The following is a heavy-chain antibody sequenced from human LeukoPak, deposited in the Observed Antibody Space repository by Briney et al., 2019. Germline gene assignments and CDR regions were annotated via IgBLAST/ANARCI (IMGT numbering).Heavy chain of an antibody. V-gene: IGHV3-30-3*01. CDR3: AKDQYYGSGSFFDY. CDR2: ISYDGSNK. J-gene: IGHJ4*02. D-gene: IGHD3-10*01. Sequence: GGSLRLSCAASGFTFSSYAMHWVRQAPGKGLEWVAVISYDGSNKYYADSVKGRFTISRDNAKNSLYLQMNSLRAEDTAFYYCAKDQYYGSGSFFDYWGQGTLVTVSS. CDR1: GFTFSSYA.